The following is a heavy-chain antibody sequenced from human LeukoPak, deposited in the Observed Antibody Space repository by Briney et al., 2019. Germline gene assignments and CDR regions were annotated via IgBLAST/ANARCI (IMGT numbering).Heavy chain of an antibody. D-gene: IGHD3-9*01. CDR2: IIPIFGTA. J-gene: IGHJ4*02. Sequence: SVKVSCKASGGTFSSYAISWVRQAPGQGLEWMGGIIPIFGTANYAQKSQGRVTITADKSTSTAYMELSTLRSEDTAVYYCASNLLTGYLKGNYFDYWGQGTLVTVSS. CDR3: ASNLLTGYLKGNYFDY. V-gene: IGHV1-69*06. CDR1: GGTFSSYA.